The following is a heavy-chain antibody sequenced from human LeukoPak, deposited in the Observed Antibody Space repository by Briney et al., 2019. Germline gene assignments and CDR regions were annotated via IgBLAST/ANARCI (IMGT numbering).Heavy chain of an antibody. Sequence: TGGSLILSCVASGFTFSNFAMSRVRRAPGKGLEWVSAVNNNGENTFYATSVKGRFTISRDKSRRALYLQMNNLRVEDTAVYYCARSDHNIWFGLNYWGQGALVTASS. CDR1: GFTFSNFA. CDR3: ARSDHNIWFGLNY. D-gene: IGHD3-10*01. V-gene: IGHV3-23*01. J-gene: IGHJ4*02. CDR2: VNNNGENT.